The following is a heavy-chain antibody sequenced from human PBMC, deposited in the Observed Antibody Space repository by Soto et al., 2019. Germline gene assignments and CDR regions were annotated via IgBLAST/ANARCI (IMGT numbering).Heavy chain of an antibody. CDR2: ISSSGST. CDR1: GGSMSNYY. J-gene: IGHJ4*02. CDR3: ARSLRYFDWLLSY. V-gene: IGHV4-59*08. Sequence: PSETLSLTCTVSGGSMSNYYWDWIRQAPGKGLEWIGYISSSGSTNYNPSLKSRVTISVDTSKNQFSLKLSSVTAADTAVYYCARSLRYFDWLLSYWGQGTLVTV. D-gene: IGHD3-9*01.